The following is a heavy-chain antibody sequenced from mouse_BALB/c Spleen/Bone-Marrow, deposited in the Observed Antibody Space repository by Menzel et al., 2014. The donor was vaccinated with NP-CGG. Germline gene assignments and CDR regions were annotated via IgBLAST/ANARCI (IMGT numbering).Heavy chain of an antibody. V-gene: IGHV1-77*01. CDR3: ERGGGYGSSWFAY. J-gene: IGHJ3*01. CDR2: IYPGSGST. CDR1: GYTFTDYV. D-gene: IGHD1-1*01. Sequence: QVQLQQSGPELVKPGASVKMSCKASGYTFTDYVISWVKRRTGQGLEWIGEIYPGSGSTYYNEKFKGKATLTADKSSNTAYMQLSSRTSGASAVYFCERGGGYGSSWFAYWGQGTLVTVSA.